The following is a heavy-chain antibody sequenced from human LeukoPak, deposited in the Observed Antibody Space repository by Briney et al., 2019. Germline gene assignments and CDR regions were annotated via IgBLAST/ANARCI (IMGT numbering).Heavy chain of an antibody. CDR1: GGSISSGTYY. D-gene: IGHD3-22*01. CDR2: IYTSGST. Sequence: SETLSLTCTVSGGSISSGTYYWSWIRQPAGKGLEWIGRIYTSGSTNYNPSLKSRVTISVDTSKNQFSLKLSSVTAADTAVYYCARDVQNYYDSSGYYSHNWFDPRGQGTLVTVSS. V-gene: IGHV4-61*02. J-gene: IGHJ5*02. CDR3: ARDVQNYYDSSGYYSHNWFDP.